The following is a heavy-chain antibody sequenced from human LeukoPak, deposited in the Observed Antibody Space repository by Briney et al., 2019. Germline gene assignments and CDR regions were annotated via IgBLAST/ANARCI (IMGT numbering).Heavy chain of an antibody. Sequence: GGSLRLSCAASGFPFSDYFMTWLRQAPGKGLEYISFITSRGTTTYYADSLKGRFTISRDNAKNSLYLQMDSLRAEDTAVYYCARGDEGDTTVLRGGYFDYWGQGTLVTVSS. CDR3: ARGDEGDTTVLRGGYFDY. CDR2: ITSRGTTT. V-gene: IGHV3-11*04. CDR1: GFPFSDYF. J-gene: IGHJ4*02. D-gene: IGHD4-17*01.